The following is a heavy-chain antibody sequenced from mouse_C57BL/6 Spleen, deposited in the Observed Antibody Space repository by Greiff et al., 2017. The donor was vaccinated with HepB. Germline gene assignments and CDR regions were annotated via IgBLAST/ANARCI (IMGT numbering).Heavy chain of an antibody. CDR2: ISSGGSYT. V-gene: IGHV5-6*01. CDR1: GFTFSSYG. Sequence: EVKLMESGGDLVKPGGSLKLSCAASGFTFSSYGMSWVRQTPDKRLEWVATISSGGSYTYYPDSVKGRFTISRDNAKNTLYLQMSSLKSEDTAMYYCARHNYYGSSYDWYFDVWGTGTTVTVSS. CDR3: ARHNYYGSSYDWYFDV. D-gene: IGHD1-1*01. J-gene: IGHJ1*03.